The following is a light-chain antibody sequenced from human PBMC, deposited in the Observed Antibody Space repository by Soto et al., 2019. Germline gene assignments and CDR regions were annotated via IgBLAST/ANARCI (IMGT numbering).Light chain of an antibody. CDR3: QQYGSSPPYT. CDR1: QSVSDNY. CDR2: GSS. J-gene: IGKJ2*01. V-gene: IGKV3-20*01. Sequence: DIVLTQSPGTLSLSPGERATLSCRASQSVSDNYLAWYQQKPGQSPRLLIYGSSDSATGIPDRFSGSGSGTDFTLTISRVEPEDFAVYYCQQYGSSPPYTFGQGTKLEIK.